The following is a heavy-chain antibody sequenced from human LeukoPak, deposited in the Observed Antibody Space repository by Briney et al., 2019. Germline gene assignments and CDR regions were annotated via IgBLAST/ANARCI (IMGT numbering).Heavy chain of an antibody. CDR2: IYYSGST. CDR3: ARHPRVCSGWYLVDY. V-gene: IGHV4-59*08. CDR1: GGSISSYY. J-gene: IGHJ4*02. Sequence: PSETLSLTCTVSGGSISSYYWSWIRQPPGKGLEWIGYIYYSGSTNYNPSLKSRVTISVDTSKNQFSLKLSSVTAADTAVYYCARHPRVCSGWYLVDYWGQGTLVTVSS. D-gene: IGHD6-19*01.